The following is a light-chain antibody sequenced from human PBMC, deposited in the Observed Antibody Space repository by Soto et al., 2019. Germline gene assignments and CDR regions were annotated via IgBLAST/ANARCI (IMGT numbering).Light chain of an antibody. CDR2: VTS. CDR3: QQHNSYPLT. Sequence: IQLTQSPSSLSASVGDRVTITCRASQSLSSYLAWYHQKPGKAPKLQIYVTSTLKSGVPSRFSGSGSGTDFTLTISSLQPEDFATYYCQQHNSYPLTFGGGNKVEIK. CDR1: QSLSSY. J-gene: IGKJ4*01. V-gene: IGKV1-9*01.